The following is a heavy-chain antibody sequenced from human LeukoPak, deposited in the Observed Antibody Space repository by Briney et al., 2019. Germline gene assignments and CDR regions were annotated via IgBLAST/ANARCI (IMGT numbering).Heavy chain of an antibody. J-gene: IGHJ4*01. CDR3: ARDAAAAGLFDY. V-gene: IGHV4-59*01. CDR1: GGSISGYY. Sequence: SETLSLTCTVSGGSISGYYWSWIRQPPGKGLEWIGYIYYSGSTNYNPSLKSRVTISIDTSKIQFSLNLSSVTAADTAVYYCARDAAAAGLFDYWGQGTLVTVSS. D-gene: IGHD6-13*01. CDR2: IYYSGST.